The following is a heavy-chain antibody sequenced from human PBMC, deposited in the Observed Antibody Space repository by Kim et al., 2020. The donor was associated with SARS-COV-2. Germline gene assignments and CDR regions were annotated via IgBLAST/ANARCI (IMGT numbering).Heavy chain of an antibody. CDR3: ARDQGTYGDYYYYYGMDV. J-gene: IGHJ6*02. V-gene: IGHV3-11*05. D-gene: IGHD4-17*01. Sequence: VKGRFTISRDNAKNSLYLQMNSLRAEDTAVYYCARDQGTYGDYYYYYGMDVWGQGTTVTVSS.